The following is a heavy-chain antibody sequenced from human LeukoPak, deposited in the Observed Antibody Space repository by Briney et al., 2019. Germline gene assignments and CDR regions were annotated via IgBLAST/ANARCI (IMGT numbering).Heavy chain of an antibody. D-gene: IGHD2-8*01. CDR1: GFTFSIFE. V-gene: IGHV3-48*03. CDR2: ISSAGSTI. CDR3: AKDRSCTNNIRHGDFDY. Sequence: QPGGALRLSCAASGFTFSIFEMNWVRQAPGKGLEWVSYISSAGSTIYYADSVKGRFTISRDNSKNTLYLQMNSLRAEDTAVYYCAKDRSCTNNIRHGDFDYWGQGTLVTVSS. J-gene: IGHJ4*02.